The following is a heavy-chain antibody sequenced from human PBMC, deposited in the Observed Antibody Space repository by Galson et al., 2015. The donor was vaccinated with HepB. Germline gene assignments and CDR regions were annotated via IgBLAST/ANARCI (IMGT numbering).Heavy chain of an antibody. V-gene: IGHV3-23*01. CDR1: GFTFSSYA. CDR3: AKIRIQLWLQGDAFDI. J-gene: IGHJ3*02. CDR2: ISGSGGST. D-gene: IGHD5-18*01. Sequence: SLRLSCAASGFTFSSYAMSWVRQAPGKGLEWVSAISGSGGSTYYADSVKGRFTISRDNSKNTLYLQMNSLRAEDTAVYYCAKIRIQLWLQGDAFDIWGQGTMVTVSS.